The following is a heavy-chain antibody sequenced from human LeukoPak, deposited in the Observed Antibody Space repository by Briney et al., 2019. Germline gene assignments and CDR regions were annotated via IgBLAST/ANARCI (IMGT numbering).Heavy chain of an antibody. CDR3: ARSRRRTLPVVPAAAFDY. CDR2: INHSGST. J-gene: IGHJ4*02. CDR1: GGSFSGYY. Sequence: SETLSLTCAVYGGSFSGYYWSWIRQPPGKGLEWIGEINHSGSTNYNPSLKSRVTISVDTSKNQFSLKLSSVTAADTAVYYCARSRRRTLPVVPAAAFDYWGQGTLVTVSS. V-gene: IGHV4-34*01. D-gene: IGHD2-2*01.